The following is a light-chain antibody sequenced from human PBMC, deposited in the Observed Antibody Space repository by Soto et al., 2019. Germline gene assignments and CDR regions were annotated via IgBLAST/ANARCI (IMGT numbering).Light chain of an antibody. Sequence: DIQMTQSPSSLSASVGDRVTITCRASQNIRNYLNWYQQTPGKAPKLLIYAAYSLQSGVPSRFSGSGSGTDFTLIISSLQPEDFTTYYCQQSSSTPSTFGQGTKLEIK. V-gene: IGKV1-39*01. CDR2: AAY. CDR3: QQSSSTPST. J-gene: IGKJ2*01. CDR1: QNIRNY.